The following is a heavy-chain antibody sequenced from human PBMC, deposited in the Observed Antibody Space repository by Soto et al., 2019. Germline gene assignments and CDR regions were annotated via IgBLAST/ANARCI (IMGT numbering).Heavy chain of an antibody. D-gene: IGHD3-3*01. V-gene: IGHV1-58*01. CDR1: GFTFTSSA. CDR3: AAGTQSDFWSGYYYYYYGMDV. CDR2: IVVGSGNT. J-gene: IGHJ6*02. Sequence: SVKVSCKASGFTFTSSAVQWVRQARGQRLEWIGWIVVGSGNTNYAQKFQERVTITRDMSTSTAYMELSSLRSEDTAVYYCAAGTQSDFWSGYYYYYYGMDVWGQGTTVTVSS.